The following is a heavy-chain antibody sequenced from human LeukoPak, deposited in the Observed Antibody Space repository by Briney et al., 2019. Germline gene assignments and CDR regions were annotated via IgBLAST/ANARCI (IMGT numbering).Heavy chain of an antibody. V-gene: IGHV4-59*10. CDR2: IYTSGST. CDR1: GGSLSGYY. D-gene: IGHD6-6*01. Sequence: PSETLCLTCAVSGGSLSGYYWSWVPEPAGKGRGGIGSIYTSGSTNYNPSLKSRVTMSVDTSKNQFSLKLSSVTAADRAVYYCARVAIAARVADAFDIWGQGTMVTVSS. J-gene: IGHJ3*02. CDR3: ARVAIAARVADAFDI.